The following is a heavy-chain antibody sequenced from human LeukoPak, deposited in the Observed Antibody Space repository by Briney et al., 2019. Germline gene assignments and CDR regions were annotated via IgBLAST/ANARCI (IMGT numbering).Heavy chain of an antibody. CDR2: ISGNNDNP. J-gene: IGHJ4*02. CDR3: ARDGTSTDDY. Sequence: ASVRVSCKTSGYTFSNFGIDWVRQAPGQGLEWMGWISGNNDNPNYGQKFQGRFTVTTDSSTSTAYMELRNLRFDDTAVYYCARDGTSTDDYWGQGTLVTVSS. V-gene: IGHV1-18*01. CDR1: GYTFSNFG. D-gene: IGHD2-2*01.